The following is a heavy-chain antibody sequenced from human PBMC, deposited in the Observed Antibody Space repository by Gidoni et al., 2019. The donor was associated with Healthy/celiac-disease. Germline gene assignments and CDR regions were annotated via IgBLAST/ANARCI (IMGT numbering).Heavy chain of an antibody. CDR1: GFTFSSYW. V-gene: IGHV3-74*01. CDR3: ARELTQPLDY. Sequence: EVQLVESGGGLVQPVWSLRLSCAPSGFTFSSYWMHWVRQAPGKGLVWVSRINSDGSSTSYADSVKGRFTISRDNAKNTLYLQRNSLRAEDTAVYYCARELTQPLDYWGQGTLVTVSS. CDR2: INSDGSST. J-gene: IGHJ4*02.